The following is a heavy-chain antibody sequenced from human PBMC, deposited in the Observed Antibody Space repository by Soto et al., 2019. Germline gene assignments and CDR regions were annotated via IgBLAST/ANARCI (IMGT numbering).Heavy chain of an antibody. D-gene: IGHD3-9*01. Sequence: EVQLLESGGGLVQPGGSLRLSCAASGFTFSSYAMSWVRQAPGKGLEWVSAISGSGGSTYYADSVKGRFTISRDNSKNTLYLQMNSLRAEDTAVYYCAKVGIVYDILTGYYSSMGRHYYMYVWGKGTTVTVSS. CDR1: GFTFSSYA. CDR2: ISGSGGST. CDR3: AKVGIVYDILTGYYSSMGRHYYMYV. J-gene: IGHJ6*03. V-gene: IGHV3-23*01.